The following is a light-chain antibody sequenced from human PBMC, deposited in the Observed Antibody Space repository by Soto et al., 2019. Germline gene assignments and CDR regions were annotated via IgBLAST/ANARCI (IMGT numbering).Light chain of an antibody. CDR3: QQYDSYPVT. J-gene: IGKJ2*01. Sequence: DIQMTQSPSTLSASVGDRVTITCRASQSISNWLAWYQQKPGKAPKFLIFDASNLASGVPSRFSGSGSGTEFTLTIDSLQPDDFATYYCQQYDSYPVTFGQGTKLEIK. CDR2: DAS. V-gene: IGKV1-5*01. CDR1: QSISNW.